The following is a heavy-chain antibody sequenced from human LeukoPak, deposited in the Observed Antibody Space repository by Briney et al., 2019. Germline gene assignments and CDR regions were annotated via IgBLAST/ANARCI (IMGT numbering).Heavy chain of an antibody. D-gene: IGHD3-10*01. CDR3: ARHRYGSGSEFDY. Sequence: GESLKISCQGSGYSFTSYWVSWVRQMPGKGLEWMGRIDPSDSYTNYSPSFQGHVTISADKSITTAYLQWSSLKASDTAMYYCARHRYGSGSEFDYWGQGTLVTVSS. CDR1: GYSFTSYW. V-gene: IGHV5-10-1*01. J-gene: IGHJ4*02. CDR2: IDPSDSYT.